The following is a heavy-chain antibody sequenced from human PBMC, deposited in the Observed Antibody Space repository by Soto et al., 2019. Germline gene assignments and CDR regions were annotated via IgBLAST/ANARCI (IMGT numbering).Heavy chain of an antibody. Sequence: PSETLSLTCTVSGGSINNYYWSWIRQPPGKGLEWIGYIYYTGSTNYNPSIKSRITISLDTSKNQFSLKLSSVTAADTAVYYCARHSWELRKTFDYWGQGTLVTVSS. CDR2: IYYTGST. CDR3: ARHSWELRKTFDY. J-gene: IGHJ4*01. CDR1: GGSINNYY. D-gene: IGHD1-7*01. V-gene: IGHV4-59*08.